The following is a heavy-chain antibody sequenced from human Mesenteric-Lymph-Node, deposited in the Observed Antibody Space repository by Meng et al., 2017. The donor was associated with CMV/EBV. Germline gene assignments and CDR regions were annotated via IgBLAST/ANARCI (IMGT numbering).Heavy chain of an antibody. Sequence: GESLKISCEVSGFTFSSYAMTWVRQAPGKGLEWVSVISGDGSSTYYGDSVKGRFTISRDNAKNSLYLQMNSLRAEDTAVYYCAREKGYYDFWSGHDGIYYYYGMDVWGQGTTVTVSS. CDR2: ISGDGSST. J-gene: IGHJ6*02. CDR1: GFTFSSYA. CDR3: AREKGYYDFWSGHDGIYYYYGMDV. V-gene: IGHV3-23*03. D-gene: IGHD3-3*01.